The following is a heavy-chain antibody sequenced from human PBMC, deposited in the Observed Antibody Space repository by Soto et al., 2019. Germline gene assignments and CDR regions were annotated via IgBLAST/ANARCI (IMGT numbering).Heavy chain of an antibody. V-gene: IGHV1-3*01. CDR3: ARDRTRSWFDS. J-gene: IGHJ5*01. Sequence: ASVKVSCKASEYTFTNYALHWVRQAPGQRLEWMGWINANNGNTNYSQKFQDRVIITRDTSASTAFMELRSLRSEDTAVYYCARDRTRSWFDSWGQGALVTVSS. CDR1: EYTFTNYA. CDR2: INANNGNT.